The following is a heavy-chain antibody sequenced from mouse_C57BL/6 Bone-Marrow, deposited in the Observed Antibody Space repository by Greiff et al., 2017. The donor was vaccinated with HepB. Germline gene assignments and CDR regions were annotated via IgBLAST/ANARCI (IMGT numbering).Heavy chain of an antibody. J-gene: IGHJ2*01. CDR2: IDPANGNT. V-gene: IGHV14-3*01. CDR1: GFNIKNTY. CDR3: ARSYYYGSSSGY. Sequence: EVKLVESVAELVRPGASVKLSCTASGFNIKNTYMHWVKQRPEQGLEWIGRIDPANGNTKYAPKFQGKATITADTSSNTAYLQLSSLTSEDTAIYYCARSYYYGSSSGYWGQGTTLTVSS. D-gene: IGHD1-1*01.